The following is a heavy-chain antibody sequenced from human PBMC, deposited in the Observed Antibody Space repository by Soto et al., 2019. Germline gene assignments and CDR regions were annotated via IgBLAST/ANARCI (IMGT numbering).Heavy chain of an antibody. CDR2: IYYSGST. J-gene: IGHJ6*02. D-gene: IGHD6-13*01. CDR1: GGSISSSSYY. V-gene: IGHV4-39*01. CDR3: ASPHSSSWYLGYYYGMDV. Sequence: SETLSLTCTVSGGSISSSSYYWGWIRQPPGKGLEWIGSIYYSGSTYYNPSLKSRVTISVDTSKNQFSLKLSSVTAADTAVYYCASPHSSSWYLGYYYGMDVWGQGTTVTV.